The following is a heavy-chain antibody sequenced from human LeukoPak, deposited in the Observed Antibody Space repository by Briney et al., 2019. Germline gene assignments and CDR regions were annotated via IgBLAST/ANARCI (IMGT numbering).Heavy chain of an antibody. V-gene: IGHV3-23*01. CDR3: AENPRYCSSTSCYDY. CDR1: GFTFSNYA. J-gene: IGHJ4*02. CDR2: ISGSGGST. D-gene: IGHD2-2*01. Sequence: PGGSLRLSCAASGFTFSNYAMSWVRQAPGKGLEWVSAISGSGGSTYYADSVKGRFTISRDNSKNTLYLQMNSLRAEDTAVYYCAENPRYCSSTSCYDYWGQGTLVTVSS.